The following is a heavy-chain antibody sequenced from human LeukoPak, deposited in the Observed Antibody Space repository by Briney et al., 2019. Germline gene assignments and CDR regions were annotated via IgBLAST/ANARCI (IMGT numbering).Heavy chain of an antibody. CDR2: ISYDGSNK. J-gene: IGHJ2*01. D-gene: IGHD3-22*01. V-gene: IGHV3-30*04. Sequence: GGSLRLSCAASGFTFSSYAMSWVRQAPGKGLEWVAVISYDGSNKYYADSVKGRFTISRDNSKNTLYLQMNSLRAEDTAVYYCARGLKWYYYDSSGPGYFDLWGRGTLVTVSS. CDR3: ARGLKWYYYDSSGPGYFDL. CDR1: GFTFSSYA.